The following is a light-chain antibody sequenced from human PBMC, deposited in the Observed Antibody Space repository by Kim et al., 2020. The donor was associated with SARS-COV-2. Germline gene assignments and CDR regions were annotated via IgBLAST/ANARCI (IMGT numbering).Light chain of an antibody. CDR1: SIDIATHNY. V-gene: IGLV2-14*03. CDR3: SSYSIGIIYVL. Sequence: SFTIACTGTSIDIATHNYVSWYQQPPGRAPQLLIDDVSNRPYWVSIRFSGSKSGNTASLTVSGLRAEDEAYYYCSSYSIGIIYVLFGGGTQLTVL. CDR2: DVS. J-gene: IGLJ2*01.